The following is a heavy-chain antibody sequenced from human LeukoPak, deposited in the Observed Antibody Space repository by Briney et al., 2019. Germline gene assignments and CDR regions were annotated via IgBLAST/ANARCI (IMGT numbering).Heavy chain of an antibody. CDR1: GFTFSNVW. V-gene: IGHV3-15*01. CDR3: ASAMWGGQCTCPDY. CDR2: IRKATEGGAT. D-gene: IGHD2-2*01. J-gene: IGHJ4*02. Sequence: GGSLRLSCAASGFTFSNVWMGGFRQAAGKGLEGVGRIRKATEGGATDYAAPVQGRFTISRDDSSNTLYLQMNSLKTEDTAVYFCASAMWGGQCTCPDYWGQGTLVTVSS.